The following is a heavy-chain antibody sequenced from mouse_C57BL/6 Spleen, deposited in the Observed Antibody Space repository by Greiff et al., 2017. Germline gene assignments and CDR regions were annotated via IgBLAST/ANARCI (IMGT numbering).Heavy chain of an antibody. J-gene: IGHJ4*01. CDR3: ARWIYYDYDGYAMGY. CDR1: GYTFTSYW. CDR2: IDPKSGGT. Sequence: QVQLQQPGAELVKPGASVKLSCKASGYTFTSYWMHWVKQRPGRGLEWIGRIDPKSGGTNYNEKFKCKATLTVDKPSSSAYMQLSSLTSEDSAVYYCARWIYYDYDGYAMGYWGQGTSVTV. V-gene: IGHV1-72*01. D-gene: IGHD2-4*01.